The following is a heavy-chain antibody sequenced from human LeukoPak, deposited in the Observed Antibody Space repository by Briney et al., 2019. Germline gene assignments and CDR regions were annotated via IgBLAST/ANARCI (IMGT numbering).Heavy chain of an antibody. CDR2: ISYDGSNK. Sequence: PGRSLRLSCAASGFTFSSYGMHWVRQAPGKGLEWVAVISYDGSNKYYADSVKGRFTISRDNSKNTLYLQMNSLRAEDTAVYYCARDAYIVVIPTPIPLWGITSSWLDYWGQGTLVTVSS. CDR1: GFTFSSYG. J-gene: IGHJ4*02. D-gene: IGHD2-2*02. CDR3: ARDAYIVVIPTPIPLWGITSSWLDY. V-gene: IGHV3-30*03.